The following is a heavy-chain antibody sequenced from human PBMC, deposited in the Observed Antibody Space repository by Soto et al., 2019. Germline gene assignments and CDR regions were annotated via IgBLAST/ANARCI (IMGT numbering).Heavy chain of an antibody. J-gene: IGHJ4*02. D-gene: IGHD6-6*01. CDR3: ASVAYSSSPPDY. CDR2: IYYSGST. CDR1: GGSISSYY. Sequence: SETLSLTCTVSGGSISSYYWSWIRQPPGKGLEWIGYIYYSGSTNYNPSLKSRATISVDTSKNQFSLKLSSVTAADTAVYYCASVAYSSSPPDYWGQGTLVTVSS. V-gene: IGHV4-59*01.